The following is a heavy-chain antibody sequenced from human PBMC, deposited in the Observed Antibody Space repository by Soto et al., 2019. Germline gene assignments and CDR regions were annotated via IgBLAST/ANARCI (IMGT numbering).Heavy chain of an antibody. CDR1: GFTFSSYA. CDR2: ISGRGGST. CDR3: AKAPGGYCSGGSCYDFDY. V-gene: IGHV3-23*01. Sequence: EVQLLESGGGLVQPGGSLRLSCAASGFTFSSYAMSWVRQAPGKGLEWVSAISGRGGSTYYADSVKGRFTISRDNSKNMLYLQMNSLRAEDTAVYYCAKAPGGYCSGGSCYDFDYWGQGTLVTVSS. D-gene: IGHD2-15*01. J-gene: IGHJ4*02.